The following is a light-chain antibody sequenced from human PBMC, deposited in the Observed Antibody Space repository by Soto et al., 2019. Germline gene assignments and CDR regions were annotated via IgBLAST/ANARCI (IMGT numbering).Light chain of an antibody. J-gene: IGLJ2*01. CDR3: CSYAGSTV. Sequence: QSALTQPASVPGSPGQSITISCTGTSSDVGSYNLVSWYQQHPGKAPKLMIYEGSKRPSGVSNRFSGSKSGNTASLTISGLQAEDEADYYCCSYAGSTVFGGGTKVTVL. CDR2: EGS. CDR1: SSDVGSYNL. V-gene: IGLV2-23*01.